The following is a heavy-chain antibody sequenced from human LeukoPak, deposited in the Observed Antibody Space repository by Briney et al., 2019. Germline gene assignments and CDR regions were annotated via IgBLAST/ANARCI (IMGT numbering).Heavy chain of an antibody. CDR2: IIPIFGTA. CDR3: AREGADIVVVPAATTTHYYYYYMDV. CDR1: GGTFSSYA. V-gene: IGHV1-69*13. J-gene: IGHJ6*03. Sequence: ASVKVSCKASGGTFSSYAISWVRQAPGQGLEWMGGIIPIFGTANYAQKFQGRVTITADESTSTAYMELSSLRSEDTAVYYCAREGADIVVVPAATTTHYYYYYMDVWGKGTTVTVSS. D-gene: IGHD2-2*01.